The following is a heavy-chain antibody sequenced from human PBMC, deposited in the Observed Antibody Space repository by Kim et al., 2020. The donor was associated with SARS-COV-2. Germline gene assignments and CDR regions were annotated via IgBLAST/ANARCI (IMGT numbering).Heavy chain of an antibody. D-gene: IGHD2-21*01. Sequence: GGSLRLSCAASGFTFSSYGMHWVRQAPGKGLEWVGVIWYDGSNKYYADSVKGRFTISRDNSKNTLYLQMNSLRAEDTAVYYCARADWWFDPWGQGTLVTVSS. CDR2: IWYDGSNK. V-gene: IGHV3-33*01. CDR3: ARADWWFDP. J-gene: IGHJ5*02. CDR1: GFTFSSYG.